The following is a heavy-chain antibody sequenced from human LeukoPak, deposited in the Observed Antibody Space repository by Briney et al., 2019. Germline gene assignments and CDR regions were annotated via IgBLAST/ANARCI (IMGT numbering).Heavy chain of an antibody. CDR3: AHLVVTIDWRSYFDY. J-gene: IGHJ4*02. CDR1: DFSLSTPGMG. D-gene: IGHD3-9*01. Sequence: SGPTLVNPTQTLTLTCTFSDFSLSTPGMGVGWIRQPPGKALEWLAFIYYNDDKRYSPSLRSRLTITRDTSKNQVVLAMTNMDPVETATYYCAHLVVTIDWRSYFDYWGQGALVTVSS. V-gene: IGHV2-5*01. CDR2: IYYNDDK.